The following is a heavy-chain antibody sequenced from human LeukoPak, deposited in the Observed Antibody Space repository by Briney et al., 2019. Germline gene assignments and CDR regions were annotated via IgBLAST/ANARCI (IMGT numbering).Heavy chain of an antibody. D-gene: IGHD4-17*01. CDR1: GYNFPIYW. CDR2: IYPDDSNT. V-gene: IGHV5-51*01. J-gene: IGHJ4*02. CDR3: ARLGTQSAVTTFDY. Sequence: GESLKISCQGSGYNFPIYWIGWVRQMPGQGLEWMGIIYPDDSNTIYGPSFQGQVTISADKSINTAYLEWSSLKASDTAIYYCARLGTQSAVTTFDYWGQGTLVTVSS.